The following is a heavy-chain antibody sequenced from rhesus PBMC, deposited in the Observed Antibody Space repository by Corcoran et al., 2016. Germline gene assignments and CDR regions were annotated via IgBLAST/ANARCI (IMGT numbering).Heavy chain of an antibody. Sequence: EVQLLQSGAEVKRPGESLKISSQNSGHSFSSYWITWVCQLPGKGLEWMRAIDPSDSGTRYSPSFQGQVTISADKSICTTCLQWSSLKASDSATYYCAKGGQQLLFDYWGQGVLVTVSS. V-gene: IGHV5-2*01. CDR2: IDPSDSGT. J-gene: IGHJ4*01. CDR3: AKGGQQLLFDY. D-gene: IGHD6-43*01. CDR1: GHSFSSYW.